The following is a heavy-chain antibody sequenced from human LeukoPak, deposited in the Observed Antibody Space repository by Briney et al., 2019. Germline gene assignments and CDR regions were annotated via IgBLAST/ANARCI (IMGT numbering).Heavy chain of an antibody. CDR2: ISGSGGST. Sequence: EGSLRLSCAASGFTFSSYAMSWVRQAPGKGLEWVSAISGSGGSTYYADSVKGRFTISRDNSKNTLYLQMNSLRAEDTAVYYCAKAKQQLVLGYWGQGTLVTVSS. CDR1: GFTFSSYA. D-gene: IGHD6-13*01. J-gene: IGHJ4*02. V-gene: IGHV3-23*01. CDR3: AKAKQQLVLGY.